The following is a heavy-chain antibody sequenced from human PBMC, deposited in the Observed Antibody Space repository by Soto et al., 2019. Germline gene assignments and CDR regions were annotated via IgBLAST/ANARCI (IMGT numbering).Heavy chain of an antibody. V-gene: IGHV4-34*01. CDR1: GGSFSGYY. D-gene: IGHD1-26*01. Sequence: SETLSLTCAVYGGSFSGYYWIWIRQPPGKGLEWIGEINHSGSTNYNPSLKSRVTISVDTSKNQFSLKLSSVTAADTAVYYCARGPGAPDYWGQGTLVTVSS. CDR3: ARGPGAPDY. CDR2: INHSGST. J-gene: IGHJ4*02.